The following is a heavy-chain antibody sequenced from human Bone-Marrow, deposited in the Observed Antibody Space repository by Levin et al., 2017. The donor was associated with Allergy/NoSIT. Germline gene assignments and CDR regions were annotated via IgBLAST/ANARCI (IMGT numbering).Heavy chain of an antibody. V-gene: IGHV3-23*01. J-gene: IGHJ4*02. D-gene: IGHD1-26*01. CDR2: ISGSGGST. Sequence: GGSLRLSCAASGFTFSSYAMSWVRQAPGKGLEWVSAISGSGGSTYYADSVKGRFTISRDNSKNTLYLQMNSLRAEDTAVYYCAKDLLGGSYLLCDYWGQGTLVTVSS. CDR1: GFTFSSYA. CDR3: AKDLLGGSYLLCDY.